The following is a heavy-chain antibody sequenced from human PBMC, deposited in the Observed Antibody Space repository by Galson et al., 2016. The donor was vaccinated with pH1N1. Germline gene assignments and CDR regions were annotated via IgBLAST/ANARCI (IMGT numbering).Heavy chain of an antibody. J-gene: IGHJ2*01. CDR2: IIPIFNTA. CDR1: GGTFGSFG. Sequence: SVKVSCKASGGTFGSFGINWVRQAPGRELEWMGGIIPIFNTAKYARNFQGRVTITADESTTTAYMELSSLRSDDTAVYFCAREDYYDTDLSDWYFDLWGRGTLLTVSS. D-gene: IGHD3-22*01. V-gene: IGHV1-69*13. CDR3: AREDYYDTDLSDWYFDL.